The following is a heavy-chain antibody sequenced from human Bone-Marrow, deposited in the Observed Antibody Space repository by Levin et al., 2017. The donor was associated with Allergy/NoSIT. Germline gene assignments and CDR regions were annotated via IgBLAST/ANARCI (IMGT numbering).Heavy chain of an antibody. D-gene: IGHD3-3*01. CDR3: ARDIPPGPQYYDFWSGYPYYFDY. V-gene: IGHV4-38-2*02. J-gene: IGHJ4*02. CDR1: GYSISSGYY. CDR2: IYHSGST. Sequence: PSETLSLTCAVSGYSISSGYYWGWIRQPPGKGLEWIGSIYHSGSTYYNPSLKSRVTISVDTSKNQFSLKLSSVTAADTAVYYCARDIPPGPQYYDFWSGYPYYFDYWGQGTLVTVSS.